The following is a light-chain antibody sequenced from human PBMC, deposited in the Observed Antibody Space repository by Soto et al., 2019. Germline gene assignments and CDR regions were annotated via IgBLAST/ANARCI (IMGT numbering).Light chain of an antibody. CDR1: SGSIASNY. J-gene: IGLJ3*02. CDR2: EDN. Sequence: NFMLTQPHSVSASPGKTVTISCTRSSGSIASNYVKWYQQRPGSSPTTVIYEDNQRPSGVPDRFSGSIDSSSNSASLTISGLKTEDEADYYCQSFDSSDQVFGGGTKLTVL. CDR3: QSFDSSDQV. V-gene: IGLV6-57*01.